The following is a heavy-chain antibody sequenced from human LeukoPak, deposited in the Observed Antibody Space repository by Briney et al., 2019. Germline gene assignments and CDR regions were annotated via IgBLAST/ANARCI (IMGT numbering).Heavy chain of an antibody. J-gene: IGHJ4*02. CDR1: GFTFNYYA. D-gene: IGHD3-3*01. Sequence: PGGSLRLSCAASGFTFNYYAMSWVRQAPGKGLEWVSAISGTGGSTYYADSVKGRFTISRDNSKNTLYLQLNSLRAEDTALYYCARDPYSDFWSGYSAYFDYWGQGTLVTVSS. CDR3: ARDPYSDFWSGYSAYFDY. V-gene: IGHV3-23*01. CDR2: ISGTGGST.